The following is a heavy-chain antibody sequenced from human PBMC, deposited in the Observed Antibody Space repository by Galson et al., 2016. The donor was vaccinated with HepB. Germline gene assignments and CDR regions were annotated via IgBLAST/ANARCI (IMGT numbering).Heavy chain of an antibody. J-gene: IGHJ6*02. CDR2: ISSSGSTI. CDR3: ATSLHFYYYGLDV. CDR1: GFTFSDYY. V-gene: IGHV3-11*04. Sequence: SLRLSCAASGFTFSDYYMSWIRQAPGKGLEWVSYISSSGSTIYYADSVKGRFTISRDNAKNSLYLQTNSLRDEDTAVYCCATSLHFYYYGLDVWGHGTTVTVSS.